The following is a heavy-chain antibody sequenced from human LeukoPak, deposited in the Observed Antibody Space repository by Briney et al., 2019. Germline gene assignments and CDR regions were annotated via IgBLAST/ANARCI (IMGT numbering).Heavy chain of an antibody. J-gene: IGHJ4*02. CDR2: IYYSGTT. CDR3: ASSEGRLDRAFDY. Sequence: SETLSLTCTVSGDSISSSNYYWDWTRQPPGKGLEWIGSIYYSGTTNYNPSLKSRVTISVDTSKNQFSLKLSSVTAADTAVYYCASSEGRLDRAFDYWGQGTLVTVSS. V-gene: IGHV4-39*07. CDR1: GDSISSSNYY. D-gene: IGHD5-18*01.